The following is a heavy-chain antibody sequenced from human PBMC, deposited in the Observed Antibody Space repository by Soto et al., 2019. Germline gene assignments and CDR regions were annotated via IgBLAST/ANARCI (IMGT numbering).Heavy chain of an antibody. D-gene: IGHD6-6*01. V-gene: IGHV3-23*01. Sequence: GGSLRLSCPASGFTFSTYAISWVRQAPGKGLQSVSPISGSGGSTYYADSAKRRFTISRDNSKNTLYLQINSLRAEYTAVYCCAGPTEYSSYP. CDR2: ISGSGGST. CDR3: AGPTEYSSYP. CDR1: GFTFSTYA. J-gene: IGHJ5*02.